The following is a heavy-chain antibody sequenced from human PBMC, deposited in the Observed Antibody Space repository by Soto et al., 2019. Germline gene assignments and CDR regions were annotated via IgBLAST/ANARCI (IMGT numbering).Heavy chain of an antibody. CDR3: ARQGCISTSCYAEADY. J-gene: IGHJ4*02. V-gene: IGHV5-51*01. CDR1: GYSFTSYW. Sequence: GESLKISCKGSGYSFTSYWIGWVRQMPGKGLEWMGIIYPGDSDTRYSPSFQGQVTISADKSISTAYLQWSSLEASDTAMYYCARQGCISTSCYAEADYWGQGTLVTVSS. D-gene: IGHD2-2*01. CDR2: IYPGDSDT.